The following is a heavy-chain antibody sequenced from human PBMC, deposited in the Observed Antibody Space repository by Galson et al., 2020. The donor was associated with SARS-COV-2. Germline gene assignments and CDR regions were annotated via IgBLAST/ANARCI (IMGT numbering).Heavy chain of an antibody. CDR3: ARCDSGGASYYGFV. D-gene: IGHD2-15*01. V-gene: IGHV4-4*01. CDR2: IYYSGTT. Sequence: VRRSPGKGLEWIGEIYYSGTTNYNPSLKSRVTISMNKSRNQLSLNLNSVTAADTAVYFCARCDSGGASYYGFVWGQGTTVTVSS. J-gene: IGHJ6*02.